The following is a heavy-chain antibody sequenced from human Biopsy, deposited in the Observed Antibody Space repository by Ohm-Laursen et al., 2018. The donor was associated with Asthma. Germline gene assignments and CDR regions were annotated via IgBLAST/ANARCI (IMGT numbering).Heavy chain of an antibody. D-gene: IGHD2-2*01. Sequence: SGTLSLTCDVYPGSFSGFFWTWIRQSPGKGLEWIGGTNERGVTNNNPSLKSRVIISIDTYWNRVSLKLSSVTAADTAVYYCARAGQCSSTSCYNPGWFDPWGQGTLVTVSS. CDR3: ARAGQCSSTSCYNPGWFDP. V-gene: IGHV4-34*01. CDR1: PGSFSGFF. CDR2: TNERGVT. J-gene: IGHJ5*02.